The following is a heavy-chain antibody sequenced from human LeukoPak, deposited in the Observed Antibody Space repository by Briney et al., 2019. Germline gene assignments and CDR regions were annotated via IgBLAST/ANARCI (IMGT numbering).Heavy chain of an antibody. Sequence: PSETLSLTCTVSGGSISSGSYYWSWIRQPAGKGLEWIGRIYTSGSTNYNPSLKSRVTISVDTSKNQFSLKLSSVTAADTAVYYCARDGTVVNPNTKRYYYYYYMDVWGKGTTVTVSS. D-gene: IGHD4-23*01. J-gene: IGHJ6*03. V-gene: IGHV4-61*02. CDR3: ARDGTVVNPNTKRYYYYYYMDV. CDR1: GGSISSGSYY. CDR2: IYTSGST.